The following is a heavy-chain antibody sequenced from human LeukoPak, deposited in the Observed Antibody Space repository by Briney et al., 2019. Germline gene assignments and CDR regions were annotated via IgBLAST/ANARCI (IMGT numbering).Heavy chain of an antibody. Sequence: GGSLRLSCAASGFTFSSYGMTWVRQAPGKGLEWVSGISGSGYSTYYADSVKGRFTISRDNSKNTLHLQMNSLRAEDTAVYYCAKGYYEPSGWFDNWGQGTLVTVSS. CDR3: AKGYYEPSGWFDN. J-gene: IGHJ4*02. V-gene: IGHV3-23*01. CDR1: GFTFSSYG. D-gene: IGHD3-22*01. CDR2: ISGSGYST.